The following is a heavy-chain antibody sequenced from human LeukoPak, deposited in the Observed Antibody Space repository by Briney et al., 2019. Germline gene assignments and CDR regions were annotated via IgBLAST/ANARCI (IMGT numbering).Heavy chain of an antibody. D-gene: IGHD2-2*01. V-gene: IGHV3-53*01. CDR1: GFTVSSNY. J-gene: IGHJ5*02. CDR3: TARRPYCSSTSCYVGGFDP. CDR2: IYSGGST. Sequence: PGGSLRLSCAASGFTVSSNYMSWVRQAPGKGLEWVSVIYSGGSTYYADSVKGRFTISRDNSKNTLYLQMNSLKTEDTAVYYCTARRPYCSSTSCYVGGFDPWGQGTLVTVSS.